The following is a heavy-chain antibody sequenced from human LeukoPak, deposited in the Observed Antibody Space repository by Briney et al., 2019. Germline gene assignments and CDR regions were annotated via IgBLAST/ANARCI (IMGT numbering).Heavy chain of an antibody. CDR1: GFTFSSYG. J-gene: IGHJ5*02. D-gene: IGHD3-10*01. CDR2: IRYDGSNK. CDR3: AKDRRSTMVRAVILGWFDP. Sequence: GGSLRLSCAASGFTFSSYGMHWVRQAPGKGLEWVAFIRYDGSNKYYADSVKGRFTTSRDNSKNTLYLQMNSLRAEDTAVYYCAKDRRSTMVRAVILGWFDPWGQGTLVTVSS. V-gene: IGHV3-30*02.